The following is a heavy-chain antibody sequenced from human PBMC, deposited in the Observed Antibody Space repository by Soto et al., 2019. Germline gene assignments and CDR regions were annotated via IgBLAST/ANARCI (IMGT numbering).Heavy chain of an antibody. J-gene: IGHJ6*02. V-gene: IGHV1-18*01. CDR2: ISAYNGNT. Sequence: ASVKVSCKASGYTFTSYGISWVRQAPGQGLEWMGWISAYNGNTNYAQKLQGRVTMTTDTSTSTAYMELRSLGSDDTAVYYCARDSEDIVVVVAAHPYYYYGMDVWGQGTTVTVSS. CDR3: ARDSEDIVVVVAAHPYYYYGMDV. D-gene: IGHD2-15*01. CDR1: GYTFTSYG.